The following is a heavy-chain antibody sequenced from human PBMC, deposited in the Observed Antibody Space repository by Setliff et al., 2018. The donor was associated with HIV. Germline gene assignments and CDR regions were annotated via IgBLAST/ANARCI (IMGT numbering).Heavy chain of an antibody. CDR1: GYIFTSYD. CDR3: ARALRGFHGSGTRFYYYLDV. D-gene: IGHD3-10*01. Sequence: ASVKVSCKASGYIFTSYDVNWVRQAPEQGLEWMGWMDPNNGHTTYAQNFQGRVTITRDTSVGTAYMELSSLRSGDTAVYYCARALRGFHGSGTRFYYYLDVWGKGTTVTVSS. J-gene: IGHJ6*03. CDR2: MDPNNGHT. V-gene: IGHV1-8*03.